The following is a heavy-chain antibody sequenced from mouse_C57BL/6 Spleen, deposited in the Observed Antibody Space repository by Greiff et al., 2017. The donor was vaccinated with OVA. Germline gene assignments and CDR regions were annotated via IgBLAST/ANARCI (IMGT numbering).Heavy chain of an antibody. J-gene: IGHJ3*01. CDR2: INPNNGGT. D-gene: IGHD2-4*01. Sequence: VQLKQSGPELVKPGASVKMSCKASGYTFTDYNMHWVKQSHGKSLEWIGYINPNNGGTSYNQKFKGKATLTVNKSSSTAYMELRSLTSEESSVYYCAREGVYYDDGGFAYWGQGTLVTVSA. CDR1: GYTFTDYN. V-gene: IGHV1-22*01. CDR3: AREGVYYDDGGFAY.